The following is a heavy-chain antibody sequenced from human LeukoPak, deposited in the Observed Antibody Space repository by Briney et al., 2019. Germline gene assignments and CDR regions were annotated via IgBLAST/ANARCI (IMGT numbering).Heavy chain of an antibody. CDR1: GFTFSRYS. V-gene: IGHV3-30-3*01. J-gene: IGHJ4*02. Sequence: GRSLRLSCAASGFTFSRYSMHWVRQAPGKGLEWVAVISYDGSNKYYADSVKGRFTISRDNSKNTLYLPMNSLRAEHTAVYPSTRATYYYDSSGYYYTYSFDSWGPGTLVTVSS. D-gene: IGHD3-22*01. CDR2: ISYDGSNK. CDR3: TRATYYYDSSGYYYTYSFDS.